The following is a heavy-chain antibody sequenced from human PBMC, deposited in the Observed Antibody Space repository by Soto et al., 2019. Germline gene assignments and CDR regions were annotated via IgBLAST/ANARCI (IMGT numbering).Heavy chain of an antibody. CDR3: ARGYSGSYYDPDYFDY. CDR2: TYYRSKWYN. CDR1: GDSVSSNSAA. D-gene: IGHD1-26*01. J-gene: IGHJ4*02. Sequence: SQTHSLTCAISGDSVSSNSAAWNWIRQSPSRGLEWLGRTYYRSKWYNDYAVSVKSRITINPDTSKNQFSLQLNSVTPEDTAVYYCARGYSGSYYDPDYFDYWGQGTLVTVSS. V-gene: IGHV6-1*01.